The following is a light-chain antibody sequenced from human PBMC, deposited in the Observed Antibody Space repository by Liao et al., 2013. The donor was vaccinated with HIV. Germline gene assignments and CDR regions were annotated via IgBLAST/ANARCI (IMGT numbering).Light chain of an antibody. V-gene: IGLV3-21*01. CDR1: NIGRKS. Sequence: FVVTQPPSVSVAPGEAARITCGGNNIGRKSVHWYQQRPGQAPVLVIHFDSDRPSGIPERFSGSNSGNTATLSISRVEAGDEADYYCQVWDSSSDRGVFGGGTKLTVL. CDR3: QVWDSSSDRGV. CDR2: FDS. J-gene: IGLJ2*01.